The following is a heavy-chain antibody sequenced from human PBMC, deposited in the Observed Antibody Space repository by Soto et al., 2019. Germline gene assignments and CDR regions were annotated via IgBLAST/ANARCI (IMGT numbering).Heavy chain of an antibody. V-gene: IGHV4-59*08. CDR1: GGSISNYY. D-gene: IGHD2-15*01. CDR3: ASLRGYCRGASCYSGYYYYMNV. CDR2: IYYSGST. Sequence: QVQLQESGPGLVKPSETLSLTCTVSGGSISNYYWSWIRQPPGKGLEWIGYIYYSGSTNYNPSLKSRVSIAVDTSKNQCSLKLGAVTAADTAVYYCASLRGYCRGASCYSGYYYYMNVWGKGTTVTVSS. J-gene: IGHJ6*03.